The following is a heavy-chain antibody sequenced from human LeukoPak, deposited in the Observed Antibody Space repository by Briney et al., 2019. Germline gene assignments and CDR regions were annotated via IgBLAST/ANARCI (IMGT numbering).Heavy chain of an antibody. Sequence: GRSLRLSCAASGFTFSSYAMHWVRQAPGKGLEWVAVISYDGSNKYYADSVKGRFTISRDNAKNSLYLQMNSLRAEDTAVYYCARTEQQLVFDYWGQGTLVTVSS. D-gene: IGHD6-13*01. CDR1: GFTFSSYA. V-gene: IGHV3-30-3*01. CDR2: ISYDGSNK. J-gene: IGHJ4*02. CDR3: ARTEQQLVFDY.